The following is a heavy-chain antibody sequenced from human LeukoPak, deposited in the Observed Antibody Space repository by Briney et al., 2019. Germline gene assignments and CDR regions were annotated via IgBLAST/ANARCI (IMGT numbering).Heavy chain of an antibody. CDR1: GFTFGDSG. CDR3: SRAPNYDFWLDC. V-gene: IGHV3-49*04. D-gene: IGHD3-3*01. CDR2: IRSRIYGGKI. J-gene: IGHJ4*02. Sequence: GGSLRLSYTGSGFTFGDSGINWVRQAPGKGLEWVGFIRSRIYGGKIEYAASVRGRFTISRDDSESIAYLQMNNLKSEDSAVYYRSRAPNYDFWLDCWGQGTLITVSS.